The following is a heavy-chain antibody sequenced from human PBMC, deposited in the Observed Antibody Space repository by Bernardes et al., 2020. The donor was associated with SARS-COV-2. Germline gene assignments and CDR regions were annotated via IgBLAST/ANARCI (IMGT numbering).Heavy chain of an antibody. J-gene: IGHJ4*01. CDR2: IYSSGSA. CDR1: GGSITASNYY. CDR3: ARRLQYYFDY. V-gene: IGHV4-39*01. Sequence: SETLSLTCTVSGGSITASNYYWGWIRQSPGKGLEWIGSIYSSGSAYYNPSLQSRVTESVDTSKNQFSLRLSFATAADTAVYYCARRLQYYFDYWGHGTLVTVSS.